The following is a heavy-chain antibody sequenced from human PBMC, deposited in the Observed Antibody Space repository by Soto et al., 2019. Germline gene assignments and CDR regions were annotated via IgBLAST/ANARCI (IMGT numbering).Heavy chain of an antibody. J-gene: IGHJ3*02. Sequence: EVQLLESGGGLVQPGGSLRLSCAASGFTFSTYAMSWVRQAPGKGLEWVSSISGSGDYTYYADSVKGRLTMSRDNTKNTLYLRMNSLRDEDTAVYYCAKDGRPYCSGGSCYNLARSFDIWGQGTMVTVSS. D-gene: IGHD2-15*01. CDR3: AKDGRPYCSGGSCYNLARSFDI. CDR1: GFTFSTYA. CDR2: ISGSGDYT. V-gene: IGHV3-23*01.